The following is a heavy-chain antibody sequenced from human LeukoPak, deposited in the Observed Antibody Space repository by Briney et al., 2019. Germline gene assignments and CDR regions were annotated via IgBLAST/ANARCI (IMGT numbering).Heavy chain of an antibody. CDR1: GVSISSYY. J-gene: IGHJ3*02. V-gene: IGHV4-59*01. D-gene: IGHD2-2*01. Sequence: SETLSLTCTVSGVSISSYYWSWIRQPPGKGLEWIGYRYYRGSTNYNPSLKSRVTISVDTSKNQFSLKLSSVTAADTAVYYCARDPSLYAFDIWGQGTMVTVSS. CDR2: RYYRGST. CDR3: ARDPSLYAFDI.